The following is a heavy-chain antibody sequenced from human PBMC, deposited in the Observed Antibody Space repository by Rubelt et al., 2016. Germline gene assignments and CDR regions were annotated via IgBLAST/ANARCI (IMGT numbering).Heavy chain of an antibody. CDR3: AHRMMIRGGPFDV. Sequence: QITLTESGPSLVKPTQTLTLTCTWSGFSLTANGAAVGWIRPSPGKALDLIALISWDDDKRYSPSLKSRLTVTKDAPNNQVVLTISTLDPVDTATYYCAHRMMIRGGPFDVWGQGALVTVSS. V-gene: IGHV2-5*02. CDR2: ISWDDDK. J-gene: IGHJ4*02. D-gene: IGHD3-10*01. CDR1: GFSLTANGAA.